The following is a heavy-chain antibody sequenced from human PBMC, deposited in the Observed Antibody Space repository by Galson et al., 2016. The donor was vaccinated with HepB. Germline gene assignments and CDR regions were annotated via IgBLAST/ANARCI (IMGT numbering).Heavy chain of an antibody. CDR3: AKGEGSGDSIDY. J-gene: IGHJ4*02. V-gene: IGHV3-30*18. D-gene: IGHD1-26*01. CDR1: GFTFSNYG. CDR2: ITSDGSHT. Sequence: SLRLSCAASGFTFSNYGMHWVRQAPGKGLVWVAVITSDGSHTCYQASVGGRFPISRDNSKNALYLQMNSLRAEDTAVYYCAKGEGSGDSIDYWGQGTLVTVSS.